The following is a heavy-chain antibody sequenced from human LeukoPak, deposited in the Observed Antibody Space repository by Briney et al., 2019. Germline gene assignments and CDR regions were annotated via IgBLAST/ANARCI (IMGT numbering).Heavy chain of an antibody. CDR2: INPNSGGT. D-gene: IGHD1-26*01. CDR1: GYTFTGYY. J-gene: IGHJ4*02. CDR3: ARDTSGSYQFDY. Sequence: ASVKVSCKASGYTFTGYYIHWVRQAPGQGLEWMGWINPNSGGTNYAQKFQGRVTMTRDTSISTAYMELSRLRSDDTAVYYCARDTSGSYQFDYWGQGTLVTVSS. V-gene: IGHV1-2*02.